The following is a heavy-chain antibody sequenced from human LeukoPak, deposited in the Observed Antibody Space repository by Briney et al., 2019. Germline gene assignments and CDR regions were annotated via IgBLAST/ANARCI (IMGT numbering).Heavy chain of an antibody. CDR1: GGSISSSSYY. V-gene: IGHV4-39*02. CDR3: ARDRASSRAFDI. CDR2: IYYSGST. J-gene: IGHJ3*02. D-gene: IGHD6-13*01. Sequence: SQTLSLTCTVSGGSISSSSYYWGWIRQPPGKGLEWIGSIYYSGSTYYNPSLKSRVTISVDTSKNQFSLKLSSVTAADTAVYYCARDRASSRAFDIWGQGTMVTVSS.